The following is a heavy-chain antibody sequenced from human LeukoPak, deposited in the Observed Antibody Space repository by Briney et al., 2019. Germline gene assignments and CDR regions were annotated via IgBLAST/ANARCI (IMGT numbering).Heavy chain of an antibody. CDR3: ARSYSSSWVNWFDP. J-gene: IGHJ5*02. CDR2: IYYSGST. Sequence: PSETLSLTCTVSGGSISSYYWSWIRQPPGKGLEWIGYIYYSGSTNYNPSLKSRVTISVDTSKDQFSLKLSSVTAADTAVYYCARSYSSSWVNWFDPWGQGTLVTVSS. CDR1: GGSISSYY. V-gene: IGHV4-59*01. D-gene: IGHD6-13*01.